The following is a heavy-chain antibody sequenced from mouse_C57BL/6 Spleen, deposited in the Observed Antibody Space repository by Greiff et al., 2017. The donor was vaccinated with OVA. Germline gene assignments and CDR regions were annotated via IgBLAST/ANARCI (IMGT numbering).Heavy chain of an antibody. D-gene: IGHD1-1*01. CDR3: ARTYCYGSSPFAY. Sequence: EVKLVESGGGLVKPGGSLKLSCAASGFTFSDYGMHWVRQAPEKGLEWVAYISSGSSTIYYADTVKGRFTISRDNAKNTLFLQMTSLRSEDTAMYYCARTYCYGSSPFAYWGQGTLVTVSA. CDR2: ISSGSSTI. V-gene: IGHV5-17*01. CDR1: GFTFSDYG. J-gene: IGHJ3*01.